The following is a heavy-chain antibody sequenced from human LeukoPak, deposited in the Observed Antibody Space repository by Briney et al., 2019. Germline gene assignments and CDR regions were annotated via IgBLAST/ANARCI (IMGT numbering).Heavy chain of an antibody. CDR1: GFTFSSYS. Sequence: GGSLRLSCAASGFTFSSYSMNWVRQAPGKGLEWVSYISSSSSTIYYADSVKGRFTISRDNAKNSLYLQMNSLRAEDTAVYYCARESIVGATTLHYYYYMDVWGKGTTVTVSS. V-gene: IGHV3-48*04. J-gene: IGHJ6*03. CDR3: ARESIVGATTLHYYYYMDV. CDR2: ISSSSSTI. D-gene: IGHD1-26*01.